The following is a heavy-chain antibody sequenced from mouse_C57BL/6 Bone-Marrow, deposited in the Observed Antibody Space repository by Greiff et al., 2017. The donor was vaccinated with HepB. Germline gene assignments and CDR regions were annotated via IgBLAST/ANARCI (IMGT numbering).Heavy chain of an antibody. CDR1: GFTFSSYA. CDR3: ARDQDYYGSSYVDWYFDV. Sequence: EVQLVESGGGLVKPGGSLKLSCAASGFTFSSYAMSWVRQTPEKRLEWVATISDGGSYTYYPDNVKGRFTISRDNAKNNLYLQMSHLKSEDTAMYYCARDQDYYGSSYVDWYFDVWGTGTTVTVSS. D-gene: IGHD1-1*01. CDR2: ISDGGSYT. V-gene: IGHV5-4*01. J-gene: IGHJ1*03.